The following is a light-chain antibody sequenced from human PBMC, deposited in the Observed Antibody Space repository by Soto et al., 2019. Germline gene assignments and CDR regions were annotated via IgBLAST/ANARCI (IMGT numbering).Light chain of an antibody. V-gene: IGLV2-23*01. CDR1: HTDVENYNF. CDR2: EDY. J-gene: IGLJ1*01. Sequence: QSVLTQPASVSGSPGQSITIACTGIHTDVENYNFVSWYQQRPGKAPKLMIYEDYKRPSGVSNRFSGSKSGNTASLTISGLQTEDEADYYCCPHAGFNAPYVFATGTKVTVL. CDR3: CPHAGFNAPYV.